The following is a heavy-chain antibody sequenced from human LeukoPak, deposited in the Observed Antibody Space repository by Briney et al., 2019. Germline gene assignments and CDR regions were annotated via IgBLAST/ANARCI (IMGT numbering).Heavy chain of an antibody. J-gene: IGHJ3*02. V-gene: IGHV3-64*02. Sequence: GGSLRLFCAASGFTFSSYSIYWVRQAPGKGLEHVSAISGDGETTFYADSVKGRFTISRDNYKNTLYLQMGSLRTEDMAVYYCATVGDVTAFDISSQGTMVTVSS. D-gene: IGHD3-16*01. CDR1: GFTFSSYS. CDR3: ATVGDVTAFDI. CDR2: ISGDGETT.